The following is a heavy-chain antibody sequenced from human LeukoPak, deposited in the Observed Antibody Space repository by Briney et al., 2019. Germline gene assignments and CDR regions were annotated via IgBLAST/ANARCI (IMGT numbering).Heavy chain of an antibody. D-gene: IGHD6-19*01. V-gene: IGHV4-59*01. J-gene: IGHJ4*02. CDR3: ARGAGTLGNSFDY. Sequence: SETLSLTCTVSGGSISSYYWSWIRQPPGKGLEWIGYIYYSGSTNYNPSLKSRVTISVDTSKNQFSLKLSSVTAADTAVYYCARGAGTLGNSFDYWGQGTLDTVSS. CDR1: GGSISSYY. CDR2: IYYSGST.